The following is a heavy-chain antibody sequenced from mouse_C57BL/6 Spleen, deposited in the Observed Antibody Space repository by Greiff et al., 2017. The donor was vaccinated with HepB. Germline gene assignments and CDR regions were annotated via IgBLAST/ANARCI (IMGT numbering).Heavy chain of an antibody. V-gene: IGHV5-16*01. CDR2: INYDGSST. J-gene: IGHJ4*01. Sequence: EVQLVESEGGLVQPGSSMKLSCTASGFTFSDYYMAWVRQVPEKGLEWVANINYDGSSTYYLDSLKSRFIISRDNAKNILYLQMSSLKSEDTATYYCARDRSNAMDYWGQGTSVTVSS. CDR1: GFTFSDYY. D-gene: IGHD5-1*01. CDR3: ARDRSNAMDY.